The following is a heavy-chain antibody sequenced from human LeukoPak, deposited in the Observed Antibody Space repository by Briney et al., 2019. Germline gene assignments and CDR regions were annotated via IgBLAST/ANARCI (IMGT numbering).Heavy chain of an antibody. CDR1: GYTLTELS. J-gene: IGHJ4*02. Sequence: ASVKVSCKVSGYTLTELSMHWVRQAPGKGLERMGGFDPEDGETIYAQKFQGRVTMTEDTSTDTAYMELSSLRSEDTAVYYCATGLGLWLGQPTSDYWGQGTLVTVSS. D-gene: IGHD6-19*01. V-gene: IGHV1-24*01. CDR2: FDPEDGET. CDR3: ATGLGLWLGQPTSDY.